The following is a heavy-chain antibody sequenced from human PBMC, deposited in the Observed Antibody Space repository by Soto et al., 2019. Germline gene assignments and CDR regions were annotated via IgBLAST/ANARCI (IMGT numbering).Heavy chain of an antibody. CDR3: ARERSWLRFLEWSTRDAFDI. D-gene: IGHD3-3*01. V-gene: IGHV4-4*02. CDR1: GGSISSSNW. Sequence: QVQLQESGPGLVKPSGTLSLTCAVSGGSISSSNWWSWVRQPPGKGLEWIGEIYHSGSTNYNPSLKSRVTISVDKSKNQFSLKLSSVTAADTAVYYCARERSWLRFLEWSTRDAFDIWGQGTMVTVSS. CDR2: IYHSGST. J-gene: IGHJ3*02.